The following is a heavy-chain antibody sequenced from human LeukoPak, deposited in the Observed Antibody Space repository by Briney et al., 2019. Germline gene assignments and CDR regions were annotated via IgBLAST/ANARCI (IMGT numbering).Heavy chain of an antibody. CDR3: ARHDSGSYTMDV. CDR2: IYPGDSDT. Sequence: GESLKISCKGSGYSFTNHWIAWVRQMPGKGLEWMGIIYPGDSDTRYSPSFQGQVTISADKSISTAYLQWRSLKASDTAVYFCARHDSGSYTMDVWGQGTTVTVS. CDR1: GYSFTNHW. V-gene: IGHV5-51*01. D-gene: IGHD3-10*01. J-gene: IGHJ6*02.